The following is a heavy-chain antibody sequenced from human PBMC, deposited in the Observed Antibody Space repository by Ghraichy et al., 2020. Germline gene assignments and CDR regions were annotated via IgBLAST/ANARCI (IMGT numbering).Heavy chain of an antibody. V-gene: IGHV4-34*01. D-gene: IGHD2-2*01. CDR2: INHSGST. CDR3: ARGQDYRRRRLVVPAAGTNFDI. J-gene: IGHJ3*02. CDR1: GGSFSGYY. Sequence: SETLSLTCAVYGGSFSGYYWSWIRQPPGKGLEWIGEINHSGSTNYNPSLKSRVTISVDTSKNQFSLKLSSVTAADTAVYYCARGQDYRRRRLVVPAAGTNFDIWGQGTMVTVSS.